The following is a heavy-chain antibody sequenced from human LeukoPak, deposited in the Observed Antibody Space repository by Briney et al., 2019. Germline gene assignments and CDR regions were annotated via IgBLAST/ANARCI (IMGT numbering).Heavy chain of an antibody. Sequence: GGSLRLSCAASGFIFSNYGMHWVRQAPGKGLEWVAFVRYDESNKYYADSVKGRFTISRDNAKNSLYLQMNSLRAEDTAVYYCARATTVTTCDYWGQGTLVTVSS. J-gene: IGHJ4*02. V-gene: IGHV3-30*02. D-gene: IGHD4-17*01. CDR1: GFIFSNYG. CDR2: VRYDESNK. CDR3: ARATTVTTCDY.